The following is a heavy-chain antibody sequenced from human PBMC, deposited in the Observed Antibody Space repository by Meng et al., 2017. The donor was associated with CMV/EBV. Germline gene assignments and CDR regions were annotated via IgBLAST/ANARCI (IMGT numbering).Heavy chain of an antibody. D-gene: IGHD3-3*01. Sequence: GGSLRLSCAASGFTFDAYGMSWVRQAPGQGLEWVSGINWNGGSTGYADSVKGRFTISRDNAKNSLYLQMNSLRAEDTALYYCARESGILSSGRFLEWLLFRPPYGMDVWGQGTTVTVSS. CDR2: INWNGGST. J-gene: IGHJ6*02. V-gene: IGHV3-20*04. CDR3: ARESGILSSGRFLEWLLFRPPYGMDV. CDR1: GFTFDAYG.